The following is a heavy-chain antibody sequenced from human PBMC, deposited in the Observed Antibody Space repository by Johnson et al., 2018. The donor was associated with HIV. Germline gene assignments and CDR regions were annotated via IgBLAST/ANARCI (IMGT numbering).Heavy chain of an antibody. V-gene: IGHV3-20*04. CDR1: GFTFDEYD. CDR2: SNWNGGAT. CDR3: AKDTTFSSSHAFDI. D-gene: IGHD6-6*01. J-gene: IGHJ3*02. Sequence: VQLVESGGDVARPGGSLRLSCEASGFTFDEYDMSWVRQAPGKGLEWVSGSNWNGGATGYADSVKGRFTISRDNSKNSLYLQMNSLRAEDTALYYCAKDTTFSSSHAFDIWGQGTMVTVSS.